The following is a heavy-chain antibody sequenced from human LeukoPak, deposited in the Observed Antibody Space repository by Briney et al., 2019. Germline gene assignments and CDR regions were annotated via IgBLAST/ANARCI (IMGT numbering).Heavy chain of an antibody. CDR3: ARASYYDILTGYYDQYYFDY. CDR1: GGSISSYY. CDR2: IYTSGST. Sequence: SETLSLTCTVSGGSISSYYWSWIRQPAGKGLEWIGRIYTSGSTNYNPSLKSRVTMSVDTSKNQFSLKLSSVTAADTAVYYCARASYYDILTGYYDQYYFDYWGQGTLVAVSS. D-gene: IGHD3-9*01. J-gene: IGHJ4*02. V-gene: IGHV4-4*07.